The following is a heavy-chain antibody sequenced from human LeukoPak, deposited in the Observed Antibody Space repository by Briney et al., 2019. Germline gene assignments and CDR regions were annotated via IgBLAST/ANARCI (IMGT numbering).Heavy chain of an antibody. CDR1: GYTFTGYY. CDR2: INPNSGGT. J-gene: IGHJ3*02. CDR3: ESGRTYCGGDCLPSDAFDI. V-gene: IGHV1-2*02. Sequence: ASVKVSCKASGYTFTGYYMHWVRQAPGQGLEWMGWINPNSGGTNYAQKFQGRVTMTRDTSISTAYMELSRLRSDDTAVYYCESGRTYCGGDCLPSDAFDIWGQGTMVTVSS. D-gene: IGHD2-21*01.